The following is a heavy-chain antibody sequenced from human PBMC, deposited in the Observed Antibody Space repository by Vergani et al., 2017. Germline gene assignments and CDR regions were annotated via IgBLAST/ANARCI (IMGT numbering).Heavy chain of an antibody. V-gene: IGHV4-59*11. CDR3: ARTPYSMAGPAGGDY. CDR2: IYYSGST. CDR1: GGSISSHY. Sequence: QVQLQQWGAGLLKPSETLSLTCAVSGGSISSHYWSWIRQPPGKGLEWIGYIYYSGSTNYNHSLKSRVTISVDTSKNQFSLKLSSVTAADTAVYYCARTPYSMAGPAGGDYWGQGTLVTVSS. D-gene: IGHD6-19*01. J-gene: IGHJ4*02.